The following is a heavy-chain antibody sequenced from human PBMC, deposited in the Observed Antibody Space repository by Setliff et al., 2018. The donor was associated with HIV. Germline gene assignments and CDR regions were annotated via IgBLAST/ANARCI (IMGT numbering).Heavy chain of an antibody. D-gene: IGHD3-10*01. V-gene: IGHV3-21*01. CDR1: GFTFSSYS. CDR2: ISSSSSYI. CDR3: ARDRGLGRGAFDI. J-gene: IGHJ3*02. Sequence: AGGSLRLSCEASGFTFSSYSMNWVRQAPGKGLEWVSSISSSSSYIYYADSVKGRFTISRDNAKNSLYLQMNSLRAEDTAVYYCARDRGLGRGAFDIWGQGTMVTVSS.